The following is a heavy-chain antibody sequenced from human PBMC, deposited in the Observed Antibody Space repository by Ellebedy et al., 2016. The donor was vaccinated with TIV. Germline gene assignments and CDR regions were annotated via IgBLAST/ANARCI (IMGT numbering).Heavy chain of an antibody. CDR2: IWYDGSNK. Sequence: PGGSLRPSCPASGFTFSSYGMHWVRQAPGKGLEWVAVIWYDGSNKYYADSVKGRFTISRDNSKNTLYLQMNSLRAEDTAVYYCARDRAATVTTLFIDYWGQGTLVTVSS. V-gene: IGHV3-33*01. CDR1: GFTFSSYG. CDR3: ARDRAATVTTLFIDY. J-gene: IGHJ4*02. D-gene: IGHD4-17*01.